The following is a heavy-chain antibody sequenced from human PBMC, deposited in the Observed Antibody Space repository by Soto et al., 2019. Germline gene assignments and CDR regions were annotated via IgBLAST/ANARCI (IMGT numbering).Heavy chain of an antibody. CDR1: GDSYSISTYS. D-gene: IGHD6-19*01. CDR3: AGMPYTSGLRFDP. V-gene: IGHV4-30-2*01. CDR2: IYQGGVT. J-gene: IGHJ5*02. Sequence: KPSETLSLTCNMSGDSYSISTYSWSWIRQPPGKALQWIGFIYQGGVTSYNPSLASRVSISLDRSNNQCSLKLKSVTAADTAVYFCAGMPYTSGLRFDPWGPGTLVTVSS.